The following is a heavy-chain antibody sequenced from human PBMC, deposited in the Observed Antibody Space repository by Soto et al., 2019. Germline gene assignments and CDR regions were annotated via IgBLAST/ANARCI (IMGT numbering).Heavy chain of an antibody. CDR2: ISAYNGNT. D-gene: IGHD4-4*01. CDR1: GYTYTSYG. CDR3: ATGVTTVYDYYYYGMDV. J-gene: IGHJ6*02. Sequence: ASVTVSCKASGYTYTSYGISWVRQEPGQGLEWMGWISAYNGNTNYAQKLQGRVTMTTDTSTSTAYMELRSLRSDDTAVYYCATGVTTVYDYYYYGMDVWGQGTTVTVSS. V-gene: IGHV1-18*01.